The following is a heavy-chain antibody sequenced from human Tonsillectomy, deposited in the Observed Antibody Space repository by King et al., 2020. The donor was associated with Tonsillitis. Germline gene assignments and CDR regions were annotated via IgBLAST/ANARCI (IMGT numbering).Heavy chain of an antibody. J-gene: IGHJ4*02. Sequence: VQLVESGGGLVQPGGSLRLSCAASGFTFSSYWMHWVRQAPGKGLVWVSRINSDGSSTSYADSVKGRFTISRDNAKNTLYLQMNSLRAEDTAVYYCARGSGWLLPWTSEMYWGQGTLVTVSS. V-gene: IGHV3-74*01. CDR2: INSDGSST. CDR3: ARGSGWLLPWTSEMY. CDR1: GFTFSSYW. D-gene: IGHD3-22*01.